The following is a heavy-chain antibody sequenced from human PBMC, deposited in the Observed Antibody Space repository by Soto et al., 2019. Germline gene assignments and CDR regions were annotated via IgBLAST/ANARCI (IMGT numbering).Heavy chain of an antibody. CDR2: INAGNGNT. Sequence: QVKLVQSGAEEKKPGASVKVSCKASGYTFTSYAMHWVRQAPGQRLEWMGWINAGNGNTKYSQKFQGRVTITRDTSASTAYMELSSLKSEDTSVYYCATNHLATTPYGMDVWGQVTTVTVSS. V-gene: IGHV1-3*05. J-gene: IGHJ6*02. CDR1: GYTFTSYA. D-gene: IGHD1-7*01. CDR3: ATNHLATTPYGMDV.